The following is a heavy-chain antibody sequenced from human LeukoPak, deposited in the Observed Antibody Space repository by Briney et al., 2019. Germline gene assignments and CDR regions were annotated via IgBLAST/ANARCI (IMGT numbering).Heavy chain of an antibody. V-gene: IGHV3-21*01. CDR2: ISTSSSYI. Sequence: GGSLRLSCAASGFTFSSYSMNWVRQAPGKGLEWVSSISTSSSYIYYADSVKGRFTISRDNAKNSLYLQMNSLRAEDTAVYHCARDTTYCSGTYSFDYWGQGTLVTVSS. J-gene: IGHJ4*02. CDR1: GFTFSSYS. CDR3: ARDTTYCSGTYSFDY. D-gene: IGHD3-10*01.